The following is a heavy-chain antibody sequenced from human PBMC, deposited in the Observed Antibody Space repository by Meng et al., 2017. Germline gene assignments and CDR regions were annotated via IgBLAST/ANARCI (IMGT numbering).Heavy chain of an antibody. V-gene: IGHV1-69*01. CDR2: IIPIFGTA. D-gene: IGHD6-19*01. CDR3: ARDESYIAVAGPNGFDP. Sequence: VQRAQSGDVVEKPGSSVRVTCKASGGTSGSYANRRVRQAPGKGLEWMGGIIPIFGTANYAQKFQGRVTITADESTSTAYMELSSLRSEDTAVYYCARDESYIAVAGPNGFDPWGQGTLVTVSS. CDR1: GGTSGSYA. J-gene: IGHJ5*02.